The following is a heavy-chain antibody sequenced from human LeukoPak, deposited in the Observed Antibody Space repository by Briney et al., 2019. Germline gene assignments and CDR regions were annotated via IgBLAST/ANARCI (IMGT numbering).Heavy chain of an antibody. CDR2: INGDGSST. D-gene: IGHD5-18*01. CDR1: GFTFSSYW. CDR3: ARGGYRNGSLSDY. Sequence: GGSLRLSCAASGFTFSSYWMHWVRQAPGKGLVWASRINGDGSSTSYADSVKGRFTISRDNAKNTLYLQMNSLRAEDTAVYYCARGGYRNGSLSDYWGQGTLVTVSS. J-gene: IGHJ4*02. V-gene: IGHV3-74*01.